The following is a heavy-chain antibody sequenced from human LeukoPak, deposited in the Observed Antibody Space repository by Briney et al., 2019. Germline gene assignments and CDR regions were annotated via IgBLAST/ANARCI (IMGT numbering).Heavy chain of an antibody. J-gene: IGHJ4*02. V-gene: IGHV3-7*05. Sequence: GGSLRLSCADSGSLFSNSWMAWVRQAPGRGLEWLANINQDGSAKTCVDSVKGRFTISRDNAKNSLYLQMNSLRAEDTAMYYCARDSGYNAFDYWGQGTLVTVSS. CDR2: INQDGSAK. CDR1: GSLFSNSW. D-gene: IGHD5-12*01. CDR3: ARDSGYNAFDY.